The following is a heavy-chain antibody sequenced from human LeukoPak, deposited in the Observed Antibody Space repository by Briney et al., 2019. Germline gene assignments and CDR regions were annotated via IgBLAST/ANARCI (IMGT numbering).Heavy chain of an antibody. J-gene: IGHJ4*02. CDR2: INPNSGGT. Sequence: GASVKVSCKASGYTFTGYYMHWVRQAPGQGLEWMGWINPNSGGTNYAQKFQGRVTMTRDTSISTAYMELSRLRSDDTAVYYCARVLSKGQRLMGGYWGQGTLVTVSS. CDR1: GYTFTGYY. D-gene: IGHD6-25*01. CDR3: ARVLSKGQRLMGGY. V-gene: IGHV1-2*02.